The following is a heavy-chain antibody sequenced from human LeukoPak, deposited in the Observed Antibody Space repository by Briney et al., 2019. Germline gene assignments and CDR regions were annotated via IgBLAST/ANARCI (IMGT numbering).Heavy chain of an antibody. CDR3: VKDRHYDSSGYYTY. Sequence: GGSLRLSCAASGFTFTSYAISWVRQAPGKGLEWVSGISWNTGRIAYADSVKGRFTISRDNAKNSLYLQMNSLRAEDTALYYCVKDRHYDSSGYYTYWGQGTLVTVSS. V-gene: IGHV3-9*01. CDR2: ISWNTGRI. J-gene: IGHJ4*02. CDR1: GFTFTSYA. D-gene: IGHD3-22*01.